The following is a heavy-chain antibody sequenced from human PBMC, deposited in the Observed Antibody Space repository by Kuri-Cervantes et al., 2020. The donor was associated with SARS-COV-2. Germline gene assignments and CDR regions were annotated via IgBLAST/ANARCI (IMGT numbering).Heavy chain of an antibody. J-gene: IGHJ6*02. Sequence: GESLKISCAASGFTFNSYSMNWVRQAPGKGLEWVSSISSSSSSYVYYADSVKGRFTISRDNAKNSLYLQMNSLRAEDTAVYYCARDSGDYYESSGYYLYGMDVWGQGTTVTVSS. D-gene: IGHD3-22*01. CDR3: ARDSGDYYESSGYYLYGMDV. V-gene: IGHV3-21*01. CDR1: GFTFNSYS. CDR2: ISSSSSSYV.